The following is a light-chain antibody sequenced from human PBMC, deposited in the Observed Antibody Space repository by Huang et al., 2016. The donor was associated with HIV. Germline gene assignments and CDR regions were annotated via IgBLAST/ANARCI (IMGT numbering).Light chain of an antibody. J-gene: IGKJ5*01. Sequence: DIVMTQSPLSLSVTPGVPASISCRSSQSLLHSNGYNYLDWYLQRPGQSPQLLIYLGSNRASGVPDRVSGSGSGTDFTLKISRVEAEDIGVYYCMQSLQTITFGQGTRLEMK. V-gene: IGKV2-28*01. CDR1: QSLLHSNGYNY. CDR3: MQSLQTIT. CDR2: LGS.